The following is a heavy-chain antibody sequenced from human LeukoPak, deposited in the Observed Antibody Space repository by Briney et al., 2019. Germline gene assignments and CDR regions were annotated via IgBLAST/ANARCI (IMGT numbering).Heavy chain of an antibody. J-gene: IGHJ5*02. CDR3: ARPAMYYYDSSGYIDT. CDR2: IYPGDSDT. Sequence: GESLKISCKGSGYSFTSYWIGWVRQMPGKGLEWMGIIYPGDSDTRYSPSFQGQVTISADKSISTAYLQWSSLKASDTAMYYCARPAMYYYDSSGYIDTWGQGPWSPSPQ. V-gene: IGHV5-51*01. CDR1: GYSFTSYW. D-gene: IGHD3-22*01.